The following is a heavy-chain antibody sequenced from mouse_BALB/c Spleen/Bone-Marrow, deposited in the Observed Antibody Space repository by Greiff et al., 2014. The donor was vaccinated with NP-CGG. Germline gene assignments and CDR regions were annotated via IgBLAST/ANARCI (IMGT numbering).Heavy chain of an antibody. J-gene: IGHJ2*01. V-gene: IGHV14-3*02. CDR3: ARYDYGVYFDY. Sequence: EVQLQQSGAELVKPGASVKLSCTASGFNIKDTYMHWVKQRPEQGLEWIGRIDPANGNTKYDQKFQGKATITADTSSNTAYLQLSSLTSEDTAVYYCARYDYGVYFDYWGQGTTLTVSS. CDR2: IDPANGNT. CDR1: GFNIKDTY. D-gene: IGHD2-4*01.